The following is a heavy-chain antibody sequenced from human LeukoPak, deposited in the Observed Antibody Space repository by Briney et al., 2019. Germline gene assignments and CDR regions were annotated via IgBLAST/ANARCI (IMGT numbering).Heavy chain of an antibody. CDR1: GGSISSSTYY. J-gene: IGHJ5*02. Sequence: PSETLSLTCTVSGGSISSSTYYWGWIRQPPGKGLEWIGSMYYSSGNTYYNPSLKSRVTISVDTSKNQFSLKLSSVTAADTAVYYCARGRGEGRGIAMVRGVRAPSYNWFDPWGHGTRVTVSS. CDR2: MYYSSGNT. CDR3: ARGRGEGRGIAMVRGVRAPSYNWFDP. D-gene: IGHD3-10*01. V-gene: IGHV4-39*07.